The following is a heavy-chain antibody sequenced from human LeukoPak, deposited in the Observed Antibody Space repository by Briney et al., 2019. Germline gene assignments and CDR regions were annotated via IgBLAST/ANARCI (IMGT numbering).Heavy chain of an antibody. D-gene: IGHD2-15*01. CDR2: IRYGGNNK. J-gene: IGHJ4*02. Sequence: GGSLRLSCVASGFIFSSYGMHWVRQAPGKGLEWVAFIRYGGNNKYYADSVKGRFTISRDNSKNTLSLQMNSLRAEDTAVYYCAKDRRTGGGFFDYWGQGTLVTVSS. CDR1: GFIFSSYG. CDR3: AKDRRTGGGFFDY. V-gene: IGHV3-30*02.